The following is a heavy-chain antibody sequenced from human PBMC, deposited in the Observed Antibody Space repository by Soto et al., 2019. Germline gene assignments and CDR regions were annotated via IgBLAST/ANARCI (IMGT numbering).Heavy chain of an antibody. V-gene: IGHV3-21*01. D-gene: IGHD4-17*01. CDR1: GFLFSDYS. Sequence: GGSLRLSCAASGFLFSDYSMNWVRQAPGKGLEWVSSISSDSDSEHTHYADSVKGRFTISRDNAKNSLFLQMSALRAEDTAVYYCARDLGGAYGVFYFYGMDVWGQGTTVTVSS. CDR3: ARDLGGAYGVFYFYGMDV. CDR2: ISSDSDSEHT. J-gene: IGHJ6*02.